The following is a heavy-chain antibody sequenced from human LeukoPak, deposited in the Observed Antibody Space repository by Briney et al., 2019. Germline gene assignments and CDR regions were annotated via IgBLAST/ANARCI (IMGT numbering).Heavy chain of an antibody. Sequence: GGSLRLSCAASGFTFSSYAMHWVRQAPGKGLEWVAVISYDGSNKNYADSVKGRFTISRDNSKNTLYLQMNSLRAEDTAVYYCARDRYSSGWYSAFDIWGQGTMVTVSS. V-gene: IGHV3-30-3*01. CDR3: ARDRYSSGWYSAFDI. D-gene: IGHD6-19*01. CDR2: ISYDGSNK. J-gene: IGHJ3*02. CDR1: GFTFSSYA.